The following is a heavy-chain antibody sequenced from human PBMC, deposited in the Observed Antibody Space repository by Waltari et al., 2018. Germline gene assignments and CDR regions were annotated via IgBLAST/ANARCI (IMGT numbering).Heavy chain of an antibody. Sequence: QVQLVQSGAEVKKPGASVKVSCKACGYTFTSYYMHWVRQAPGQGLEWMGIINPSGGSTSYAQKFQGRVTMTRDTSTSTVYMELSSLRSEDTAVYYCAREVLGRYYYDSSGYPDYWGQGTLVTVSS. CDR2: INPSGGST. V-gene: IGHV1-46*01. CDR1: GYTFTSYY. CDR3: AREVLGRYYYDSSGYPDY. D-gene: IGHD3-22*01. J-gene: IGHJ4*02.